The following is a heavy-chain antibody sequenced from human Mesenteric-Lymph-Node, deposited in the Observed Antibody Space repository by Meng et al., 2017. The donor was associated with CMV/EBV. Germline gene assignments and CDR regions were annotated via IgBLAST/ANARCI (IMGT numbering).Heavy chain of an antibody. CDR2: INHSGST. J-gene: IGHJ6*02. CDR3: ARESTGDHYYGMDV. CDR1: GGSFSGYY. Sequence: SETLSLTCAVYGGSFSGYYWSWIRQPPGKGLEWIGEINHSGSTNYNPSLKSRVTISVDTSKNQFSLNLSSVTVADTAVYFCARESTGDHYYGMDVWGQGTTVTVSS. D-gene: IGHD7-27*01. V-gene: IGHV4-34*01.